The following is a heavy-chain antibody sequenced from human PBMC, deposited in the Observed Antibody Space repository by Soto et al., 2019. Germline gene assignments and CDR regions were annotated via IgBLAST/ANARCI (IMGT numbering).Heavy chain of an antibody. Sequence: PGGSLRLSCAASGFTFSSYAMSWVRQAPGKGLEWVSAISGSGGNTYYADSVKGRFTISRDNSKNTLYLQMNSLRAEDTAVYYCASHPRIGYPIYYFDYWGQGTLVTVSS. J-gene: IGHJ4*02. CDR2: ISGSGGNT. CDR3: ASHPRIGYPIYYFDY. V-gene: IGHV3-23*01. D-gene: IGHD5-18*01. CDR1: GFTFSSYA.